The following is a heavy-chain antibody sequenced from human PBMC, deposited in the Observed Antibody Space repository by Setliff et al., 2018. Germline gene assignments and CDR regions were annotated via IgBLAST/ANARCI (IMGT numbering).Heavy chain of an antibody. CDR3: ARVSQYSSGWYYYYYYGTDV. J-gene: IGHJ6*02. Sequence: PSETLSLTCTVSGGSISSSSYYWGWIRQPPGKGLEWIGSIYYSGSTYYNPSLKSRVTISVDTSKNQFSLKLSSVTAADTAVYYCARVSQYSSGWYYYYYYGTDVWGQGTTVTVSS. D-gene: IGHD6-19*01. CDR1: GGSISSSSYY. V-gene: IGHV4-39*07. CDR2: IYYSGST.